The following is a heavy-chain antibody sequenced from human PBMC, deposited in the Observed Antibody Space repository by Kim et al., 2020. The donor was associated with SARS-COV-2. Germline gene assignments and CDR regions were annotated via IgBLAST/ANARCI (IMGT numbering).Heavy chain of an antibody. CDR3: TRRVSVARGCFDV. CDR1: GFTFSDHY. D-gene: IGHD5-12*01. J-gene: IGHJ3*01. V-gene: IGHV3-72*01. Sequence: GGSLRLSCAASGFTFSDHYMDWVRQAPGKGLEWVGRSRNKVNGYTTEYAASVKGRFTISRDDSKNSLYLQMNSLKTEDTAVYYCTRRVSVARGCFDVWGQGTMVTVSS. CDR2: SRNKVNGYTT.